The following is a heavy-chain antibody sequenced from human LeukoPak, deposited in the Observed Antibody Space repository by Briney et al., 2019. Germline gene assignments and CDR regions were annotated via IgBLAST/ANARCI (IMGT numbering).Heavy chain of an antibody. CDR1: GFTFSSHA. V-gene: IGHV3-23*01. Sequence: GGSLRLSCEASGFTFSSHAMTWVRQGPGKGLEWVSTISASGPYYADAVRGRFTISRDNSRNTLSLQMDSLRAEDTAVYYCAKDHESDGYPCLDHWGLGTLVTVSS. J-gene: IGHJ4*02. CDR2: ISASGP. CDR3: AKDHESDGYPCLDH. D-gene: IGHD3-22*01.